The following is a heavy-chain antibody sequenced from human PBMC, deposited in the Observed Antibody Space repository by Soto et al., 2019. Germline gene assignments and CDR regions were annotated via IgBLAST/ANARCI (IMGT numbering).Heavy chain of an antibody. CDR1: GFICSSYD. CDR3: AKATATGGGAFDI. Sequence: SLRLSCAASGFICSSYDMSWVRQAPGKGLEWVSTILVGGSTHYEDSVKGRFTISRDRSKNTLYLQMNSLTAGDTAVYYCAKATATGGGAFDICGQGTMVTVSS. D-gene: IGHD2-8*02. CDR2: ILVGGST. V-gene: IGHV3-23*01. J-gene: IGHJ3*02.